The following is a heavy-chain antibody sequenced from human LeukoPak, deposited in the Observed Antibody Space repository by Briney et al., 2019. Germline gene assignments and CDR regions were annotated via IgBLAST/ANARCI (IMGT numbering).Heavy chain of an antibody. D-gene: IGHD4-23*01. J-gene: IGHJ4*02. Sequence: GGSLRLSCAASGFTFSSYGMHWVRQAPGKGLEWVAFIRYDGSNKYYADSVKGRFTISRDNTKNTLYLQMNSLRAEDTGVYYCAKDRGVVTTSNYFDYWGQGTLVTVSS. CDR3: AKDRGVVTTSNYFDY. V-gene: IGHV3-30*02. CDR1: GFTFSSYG. CDR2: IRYDGSNK.